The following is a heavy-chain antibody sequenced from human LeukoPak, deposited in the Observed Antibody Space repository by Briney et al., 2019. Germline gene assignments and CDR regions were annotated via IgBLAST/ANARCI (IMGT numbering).Heavy chain of an antibody. CDR1: GGXVSSYC. V-gene: IGHV4-59*08. D-gene: IGHD3-9*01. J-gene: IGHJ4*02. Sequence: PSETLSLTCTVSGGXVSSYCWSWIRQPPGKGLEWIGSINYSGSTNYNPSLRGRLTISVDTSKSQFSLRLTSVTAADTAVYYCARGTLAGYFLGFWGQGTLVTVSS. CDR3: ARGTLAGYFLGF. CDR2: INYSGST.